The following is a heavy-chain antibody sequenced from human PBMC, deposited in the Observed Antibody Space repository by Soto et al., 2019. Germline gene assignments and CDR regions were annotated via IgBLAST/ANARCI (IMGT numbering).Heavy chain of an antibody. CDR2: ISAAGDP. J-gene: IGHJ6*01. Sequence: EVQLVESGGGLVQPGGSLRLSCEASGFTFRNYDMHWVRQGTGKGLEWVSGISAAGDPDYADSVEGRFTLSRENAQNSFFLQMSSLRVGDTAVYYCARTDRAVYGVHFWGQGTTVIVS. CDR3: ARTDRAVYGVHF. CDR1: GFTFRNYD. V-gene: IGHV3-13*05.